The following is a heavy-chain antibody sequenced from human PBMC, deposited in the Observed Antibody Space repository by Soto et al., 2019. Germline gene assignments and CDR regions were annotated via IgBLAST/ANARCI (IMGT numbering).Heavy chain of an antibody. CDR3: ARDTWIVGNIGCFDL. CDR2: IWYDGSKD. CDR1: GFTFRSHG. J-gene: IGHJ4*02. Sequence: GGSLRLSCVASGFTFRSHGMHWVRQAPGKGLEWLAGIWYDGSKDDYAEPVKGRFAISRDNSKNTLFLQMDSLRAEDTAVYYCARDTWIVGNIGCFDLWGQGTPVTVSS. V-gene: IGHV3-33*01. D-gene: IGHD2-2*03.